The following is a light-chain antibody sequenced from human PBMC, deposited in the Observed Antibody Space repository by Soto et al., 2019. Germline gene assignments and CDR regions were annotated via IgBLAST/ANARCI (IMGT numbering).Light chain of an antibody. CDR3: QQYNSPWT. CDR1: QSISSW. Sequence: DIQMTQSPSTLSASLGDRVTITCRASQSISSWLAWYQQKPGKAPKLLIYDASSLASGLPSRFSGSGSGTEFPLTISSLQPDDFASYYCQQYNSPWTFGQGTKVEIK. J-gene: IGKJ1*01. V-gene: IGKV1-5*01. CDR2: DAS.